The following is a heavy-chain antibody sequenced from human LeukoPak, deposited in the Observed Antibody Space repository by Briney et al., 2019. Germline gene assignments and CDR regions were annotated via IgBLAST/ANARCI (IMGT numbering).Heavy chain of an antibody. J-gene: IGHJ4*02. CDR1: GGSFSGYY. D-gene: IGHD6-13*01. V-gene: IGHV4-34*01. CDR2: INHSGST. Sequence: SETLSLTCAVYGGSFSGYYWSWIRQPPGKGLEWIGEINHSGSTNYNPSLKSRVTISVDTSKNQFSLKLSSVTAADTAAYYCARASLPPSSWPFDYWGQGTLVTVSS. CDR3: ARASLPPSSWPFDY.